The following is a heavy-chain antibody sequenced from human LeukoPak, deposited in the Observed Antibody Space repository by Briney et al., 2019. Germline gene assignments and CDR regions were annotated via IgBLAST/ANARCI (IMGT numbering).Heavy chain of an antibody. CDR2: ILYSGST. CDR3: ARRGITYSTSFFAF. Sequence: PSETLSLTCTVSGGSIGSSNYYWAWIRQPPGKGLEWIGHILYSGSTYYNPSLKSRVTISVDTSKNQFSLHLSSVTAADTATYFCARRGITYSTSFFAFWGQGTLVTVSS. CDR1: GGSIGSSNYY. V-gene: IGHV4-39*01. D-gene: IGHD2/OR15-2a*01. J-gene: IGHJ4*02.